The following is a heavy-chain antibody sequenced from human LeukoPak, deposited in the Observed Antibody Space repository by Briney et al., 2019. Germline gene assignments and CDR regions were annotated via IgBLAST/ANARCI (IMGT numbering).Heavy chain of an antibody. CDR2: ISPSGDIR. D-gene: IGHD3-10*01. Sequence: GGSLRHSCAASGFTFSSYAMSWVRQAPGKGLEWVSGISPSGDIRYYADSVKGRFTISRDNSKNTLYLEVISLTAEDTAVYYCAKDDAWLRFGEWSQGTLVTVSS. CDR3: AKDDAWLRFGE. V-gene: IGHV3-23*01. CDR1: GFTFSSYA. J-gene: IGHJ4*02.